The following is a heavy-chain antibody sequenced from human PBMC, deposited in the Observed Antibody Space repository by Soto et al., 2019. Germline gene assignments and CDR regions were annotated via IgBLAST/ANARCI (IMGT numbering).Heavy chain of an antibody. CDR2: IRGSGDKT. D-gene: IGHD3-10*01. V-gene: IGHV3-23*01. CDR3: AKQRAGFGSGSDTYYFDN. CDR1: GFSFRNYD. Sequence: EGELLESGGGVVQPGRSLRLSCAASGFSFRNYDMSWVRQAPGKGLEWVSTIRGSGDKTYYADSVKGRFTISRDNSKDTLSLQMDSLRAEDTALYYCAKQRAGFGSGSDTYYFDNWGQGTLVTVSS. J-gene: IGHJ4*02.